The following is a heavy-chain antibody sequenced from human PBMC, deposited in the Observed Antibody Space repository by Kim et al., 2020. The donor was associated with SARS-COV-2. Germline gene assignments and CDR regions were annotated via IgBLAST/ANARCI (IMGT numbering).Heavy chain of an antibody. D-gene: IGHD5-12*01. J-gene: IGHJ3*02. CDR1: GGSISSYY. CDR3: ARHLRPLTDPQDAFDI. CDR2: IYYSGST. Sequence: SETLSLTCTVSGGSISSYYWSWIRQPPGKGLEWIGYIYYSGSTNYNPSLKSRVTISVDTSKNQFSLKLSSVTAADTAVYYCARHLRPLTDPQDAFDIWGQGTMVTVSS. V-gene: IGHV4-59*08.